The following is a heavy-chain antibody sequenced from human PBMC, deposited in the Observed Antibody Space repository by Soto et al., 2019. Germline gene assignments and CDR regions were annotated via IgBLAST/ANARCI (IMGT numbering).Heavy chain of an antibody. Sequence: GESLKISCKGSGYSFTSYWIGWVRQMPGKGLEWMGIIYPGDSDTRYSPSFQGQVTISADKSITTTYLQWSSLKASDTAIYYCATGGKNPYSNYVSPIYYYYGMDVWGQGTTVTVSS. D-gene: IGHD4-4*01. CDR2: IYPGDSDT. CDR3: ATGGKNPYSNYVSPIYYYYGMDV. CDR1: GYSFTSYW. V-gene: IGHV5-51*01. J-gene: IGHJ6*02.